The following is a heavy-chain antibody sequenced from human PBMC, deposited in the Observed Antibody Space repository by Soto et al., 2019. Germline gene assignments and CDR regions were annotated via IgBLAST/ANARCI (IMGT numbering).Heavy chain of an antibody. CDR2: ISYDGSNK. CDR3: AEDLLLWFGEKRDRYYYYYGMDV. V-gene: IGHV3-30*18. D-gene: IGHD3-10*01. CDR1: GFTFSSYG. J-gene: IGHJ6*02. Sequence: QVQLVESGGGVVQPGRSLRLSCAASGFTFSSYGMPWVRQAPGKGLEWGAVISYDGSNKYYADSVKGRFTIPRENSKNKLFLERNSLRAEDRAGYYLAEDLLLWFGEKRDRYYYYYGMDVWGQGTTVTVSS.